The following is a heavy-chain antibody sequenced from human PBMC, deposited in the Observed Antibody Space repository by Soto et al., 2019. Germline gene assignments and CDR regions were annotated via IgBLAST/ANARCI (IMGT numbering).Heavy chain of an antibody. Sequence: PSETLSLTCTVSGGSISSYYWSWVRQAPGKGLEWVSAISGSGGSTYYADSVKGRFTISRDNSKNTLYLQMNSLRAEDTAVYYCAKDLNLAAAGTYWFDPWGQGTLVTVSS. D-gene: IGHD6-13*01. CDR2: ISGSGGST. V-gene: IGHV3-23*01. J-gene: IGHJ5*02. CDR3: AKDLNLAAAGTYWFDP. CDR1: GGSISSYY.